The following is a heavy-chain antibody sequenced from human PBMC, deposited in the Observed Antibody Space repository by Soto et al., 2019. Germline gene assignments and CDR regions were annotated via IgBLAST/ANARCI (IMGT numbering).Heavy chain of an antibody. D-gene: IGHD7-27*01. CDR1: GFTFSNYA. J-gene: IGHJ4*02. CDR3: SKVPNWGYSYYFDY. Sequence: GGSLRLSCAASGFTFSNYAMSWVRQAPGKGLEWVSTISSSGDNTYYADSVKGRLTISRDNSKNTLYLQMYSLRADDTAIYYCSKVPNWGYSYYFDYWGQGTQVTVSS. V-gene: IGHV3-23*01. CDR2: ISSSGDNT.